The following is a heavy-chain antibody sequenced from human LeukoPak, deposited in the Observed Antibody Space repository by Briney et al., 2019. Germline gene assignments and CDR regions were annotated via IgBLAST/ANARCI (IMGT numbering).Heavy chain of an antibody. CDR2: IKSKTDGGTT. CDR1: GFTFSNAW. CDR3: TTELNALYGGKGVY. Sequence: GGSLTLSCAASGFTFSNAWVSWVRQAPGKGLEWVGHIKSKTDGGTTDYAAPVKGRFTISRDDSKNTLYLQMNSLKTEDTAVYYCTTELNALYGGKGVYWGQGTLVTVSS. D-gene: IGHD4-23*01. J-gene: IGHJ4*02. V-gene: IGHV3-15*01.